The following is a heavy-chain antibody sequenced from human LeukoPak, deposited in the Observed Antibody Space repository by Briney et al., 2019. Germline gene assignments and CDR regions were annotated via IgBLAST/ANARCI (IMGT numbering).Heavy chain of an antibody. D-gene: IGHD2-2*01. Sequence: SETLSLTCTVSGGSISSYYWSWIRQPAGKGLDRIGRIYTSGSTNYNPSLKSRVTMSVDTSKNQFSLKLSSVTAADTAVYYCARAGVSCSSTSCYAGWFDPWGQGTLVTVSS. CDR1: GGSISSYY. J-gene: IGHJ5*02. CDR2: IYTSGST. CDR3: ARAGVSCSSTSCYAGWFDP. V-gene: IGHV4-4*07.